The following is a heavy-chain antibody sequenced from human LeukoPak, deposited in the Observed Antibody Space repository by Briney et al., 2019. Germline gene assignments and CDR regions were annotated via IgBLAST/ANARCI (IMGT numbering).Heavy chain of an antibody. D-gene: IGHD3-10*01. CDR3: ARLATIRVLWFGELSPYAFDI. Sequence: GGSLRLSCAASGFTVSSNYMSWVRQAPGKGLEWVSIIYSGGSTYYADSVKGRFTISRDNSKNTLYLQMNSLRAEDTAVYYCARLATIRVLWFGELSPYAFDIWGQGTMVTVSS. V-gene: IGHV3-53*01. CDR2: IYSGGST. J-gene: IGHJ3*02. CDR1: GFTVSSNY.